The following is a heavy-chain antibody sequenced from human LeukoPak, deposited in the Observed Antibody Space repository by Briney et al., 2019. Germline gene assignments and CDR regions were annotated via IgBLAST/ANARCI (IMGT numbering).Heavy chain of an antibody. CDR2: ISSSSSYI. J-gene: IGHJ5*02. D-gene: IGHD2-15*01. Sequence: GGSLRLSCAASGFTFSSYSMNWVRQAPGKGLEWVSSISSSSSYIYYADSVQGRFTISRDNAQNSLYLQMNSLRAEDTAVYYCARVTARVVDPWGQGTLVTVSS. CDR1: GFTFSSYS. V-gene: IGHV3-21*01. CDR3: ARVTARVVDP.